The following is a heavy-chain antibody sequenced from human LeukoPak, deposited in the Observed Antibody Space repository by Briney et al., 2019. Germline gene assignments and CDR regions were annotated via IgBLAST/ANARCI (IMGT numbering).Heavy chain of an antibody. CDR1: GGSISSYY. CDR2: IYTSGST. Sequence: SETLSLTCTVSGGSISSYYRSWIRQPAGKGPEWIGRIYTSGSTNYNPSLKSRVTISVLTSKNRFSLKLSSVTAADTAVYYCATLTGGDDAFDIWGQGTMVTVSS. CDR3: ATLTGGDDAFDI. V-gene: IGHV4-4*07. J-gene: IGHJ3*02. D-gene: IGHD4-23*01.